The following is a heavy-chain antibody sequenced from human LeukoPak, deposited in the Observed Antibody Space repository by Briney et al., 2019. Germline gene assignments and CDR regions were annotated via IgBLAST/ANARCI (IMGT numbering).Heavy chain of an antibody. Sequence: GGSLRLSCATSGFTFRSYWMTWVRQAPGRGLEWVANINPDGSAKYHVDSVRGRFTISRDNAKNSMYLQMNSLRAEDTAVYYCARDRIKSGSYYFDYWGQGTLVTVSS. CDR3: ARDRIKSGSYYFDY. J-gene: IGHJ4*02. CDR2: INPDGSAK. CDR1: GFTFRSYW. V-gene: IGHV3-7*01. D-gene: IGHD1-26*01.